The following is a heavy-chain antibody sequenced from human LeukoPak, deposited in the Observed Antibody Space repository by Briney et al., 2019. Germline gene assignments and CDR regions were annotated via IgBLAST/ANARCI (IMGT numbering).Heavy chain of an antibody. CDR2: IYSGNST. V-gene: IGHV3-66*01. CDR1: RFAVSSNY. J-gene: IGHJ4*02. D-gene: IGHD3-10*01. Sequence: PAGSLRPSCAASRFAVSSNYMSWVRQAPGKGLEWVSVIYSGNSTYYADSVRGRFTISRDNSKNTLYLQMNSLRVEDTAVYFCARGYLEDYWGQGTLVTVSS. CDR3: ARGYLEDY.